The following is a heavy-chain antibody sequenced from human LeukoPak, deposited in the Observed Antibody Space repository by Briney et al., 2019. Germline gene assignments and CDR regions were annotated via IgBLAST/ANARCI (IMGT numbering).Heavy chain of an antibody. CDR2: MNPNSGNT. V-gene: IGHV1-8*01. J-gene: IGHJ5*02. CDR1: GYTLTSYD. CDR3: ARGKGSSWYRWFDP. D-gene: IGHD6-13*01. Sequence: GASVKVSCKASGYTLTSYDINWVRQATGQGLEWMGWMNPNSGNTGYAQKFQGRVTMTRNTSISTAYMEVSSLRSDDTAVYYCARGKGSSWYRWFDPGAREPWSPSPQ.